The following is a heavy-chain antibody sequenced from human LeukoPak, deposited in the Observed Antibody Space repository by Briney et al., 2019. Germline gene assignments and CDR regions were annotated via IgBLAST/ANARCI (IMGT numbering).Heavy chain of an antibody. Sequence: GGSLRLSCAASGFTFSKYAMHWVRQAPGKGLEWVSGISWNSGSIGYADSVKGRFTISRDNAKNSLYLQMNSLRAEDTALYYCAKDLGYSSSSFGTDYWGQGTLVTVSS. D-gene: IGHD6-6*01. V-gene: IGHV3-9*01. J-gene: IGHJ4*02. CDR1: GFTFSKYA. CDR3: AKDLGYSSSSFGTDY. CDR2: ISWNSGSI.